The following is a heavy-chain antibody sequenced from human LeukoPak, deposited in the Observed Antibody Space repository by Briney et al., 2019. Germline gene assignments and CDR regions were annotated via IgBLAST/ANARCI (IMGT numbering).Heavy chain of an antibody. Sequence: GSVKVSCKASGYTFTSYDINWVRQATGQGLEWMGWMSPNSGNTGYAQKFQGRVTMTRNTSISTAYMELSSLRSEDTAVYYCARAMVRGVITPGYWGQGTLVTVSS. CDR2: MSPNSGNT. V-gene: IGHV1-8*01. J-gene: IGHJ4*02. CDR3: ARAMVRGVITPGY. CDR1: GYTFTSYD. D-gene: IGHD3-10*01.